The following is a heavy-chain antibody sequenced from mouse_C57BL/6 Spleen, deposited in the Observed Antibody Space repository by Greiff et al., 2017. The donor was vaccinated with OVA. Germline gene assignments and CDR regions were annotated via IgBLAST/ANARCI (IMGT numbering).Heavy chain of an antibody. Sequence: VKLQQPGAELVKPGASVKMSCKASGYTFTSYWITWVKQRPGQGLEWIGDIYPGSGSTNYNEKFKSKATLTVDTSSSTAYMQLSSLTSEDSAVYYCARWGYYGSSPWFAYWGQGTLVTVSA. J-gene: IGHJ3*01. CDR3: ARWGYYGSSPWFAY. D-gene: IGHD1-1*01. CDR1: GYTFTSYW. CDR2: IYPGSGST. V-gene: IGHV1-55*01.